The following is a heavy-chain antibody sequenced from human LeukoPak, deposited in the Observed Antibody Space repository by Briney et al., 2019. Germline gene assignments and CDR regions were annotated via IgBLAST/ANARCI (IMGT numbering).Heavy chain of an antibody. CDR3: AKRGTTWDLDY. V-gene: IGHV3-33*06. J-gene: IGHJ4*02. CDR2: ISYDGNTI. D-gene: IGHD3-16*01. Sequence: GGSLRLSCGASGFRFSSYAMHWVRQAPGKGLEWVAVISYDGNTIYYADSVKGRFTISRGYSKNTLHLQMNSLRAEDTAVYYCAKRGTTWDLDYWGQGTLVTVSS. CDR1: GFRFSSYA.